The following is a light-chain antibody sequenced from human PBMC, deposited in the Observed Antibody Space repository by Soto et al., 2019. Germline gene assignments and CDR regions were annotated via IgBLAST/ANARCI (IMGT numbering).Light chain of an antibody. CDR1: RGVTRW. J-gene: IGKJ2*01. V-gene: IGKV1-12*01. CDR2: SAS. Sequence: DIQMTQSPSSVSASVGDRVTITCRASRGVTRWLAWYQQKPGKAPKLLIYSASTLQTGVPSRFSGSGSGTDFTLTISSLQPEDFATYFCQQAQSFPYTFGQGTKLEI. CDR3: QQAQSFPYT.